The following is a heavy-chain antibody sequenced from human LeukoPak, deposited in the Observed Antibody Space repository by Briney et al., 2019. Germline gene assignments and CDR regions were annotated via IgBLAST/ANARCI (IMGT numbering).Heavy chain of an antibody. J-gene: IGHJ5*02. D-gene: IGHD3-22*01. CDR1: GGSFSGYY. V-gene: IGHV4-34*01. CDR3: ARASVGVITEGASGEDLNCFDP. Sequence: SETLSLTCAVYGGSFSGYYWSWIRQPPGKGLEWIGEINHSGSTNYNPSLKSRVTISVDTSKNQFSLKLSPVTAADTAVYYCARASVGVITEGASGEDLNCFDPWGQGTLVTVSS. CDR2: INHSGST.